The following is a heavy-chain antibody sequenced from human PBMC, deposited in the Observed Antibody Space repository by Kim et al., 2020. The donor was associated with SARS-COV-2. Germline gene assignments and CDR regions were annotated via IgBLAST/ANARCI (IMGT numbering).Heavy chain of an antibody. CDR2: ISGSGGST. J-gene: IGHJ4*02. Sequence: GGSLRLSCAASGFTFSSYAMSWVRQAPGKGLEWVSAISGSGGSTYYADSVKGRFTISRDNSKNTLYLQMNSLRAEDTAVYYCAKDLRGSYGYNGPVGYWGQGTLVTVSS. V-gene: IGHV3-23*01. CDR1: GFTFSSYA. D-gene: IGHD5-18*01. CDR3: AKDLRGSYGYNGPVGY.